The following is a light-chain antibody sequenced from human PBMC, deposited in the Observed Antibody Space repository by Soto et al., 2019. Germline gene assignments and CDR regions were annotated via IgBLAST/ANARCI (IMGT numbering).Light chain of an antibody. J-gene: IGLJ3*02. V-gene: IGLV2-14*01. CDR2: GNR. CDR3: QAYDYSLTASV. Sequence: QSVLTQPASVSGSPGQSITISCSGTSSDVGGYNYVSWYQQIPGKAPKLVIYGNRNRPSGVPERFSGSKSGTSASLAITGLQAEDEADYYCQAYDYSLTASVFGGGTKLTVL. CDR1: SSDVGGYNY.